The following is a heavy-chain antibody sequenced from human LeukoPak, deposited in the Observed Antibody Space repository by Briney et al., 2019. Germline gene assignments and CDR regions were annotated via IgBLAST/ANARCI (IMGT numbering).Heavy chain of an antibody. CDR1: GGSISSSSYY. J-gene: IGHJ4*02. V-gene: IGHV4-39*01. Sequence: PSETLSLTCTVSGGSISSSSYYWGWIRQPPGKGLEWIGRIYYSGSTYYNPSLKSRVTISVDTSKNQFSLKLSSVTAADTAVYYCARHMVATITGVDYWGQGTLVTVSS. CDR3: ARHMVATITGVDY. D-gene: IGHD5-12*01. CDR2: IYYSGST.